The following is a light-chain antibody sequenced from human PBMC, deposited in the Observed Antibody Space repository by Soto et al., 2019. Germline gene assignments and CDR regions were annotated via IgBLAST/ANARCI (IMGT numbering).Light chain of an antibody. CDR3: QQYGSSLIT. CDR2: GAS. CDR1: QSVSSSY. V-gene: IGKV3-20*01. J-gene: IGKJ5*01. Sequence: EIVLTQSPGTLSLSPGERATLSGRASQSVSSSYLAWYQQKPGQAPRLLIYGASSRATGIPDRFSGSGSGTDFTLTISRLEPEDFAVYYCQQYGSSLITFGQGTRLESK.